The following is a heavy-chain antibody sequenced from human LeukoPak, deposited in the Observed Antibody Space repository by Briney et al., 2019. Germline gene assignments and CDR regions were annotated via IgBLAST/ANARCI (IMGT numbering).Heavy chain of an antibody. Sequence: SETLSLTCTVSGGSISSYYWSWIRQPPGKGLEWIGYIYYSGSTNYNPSLKSRVTISVDTSKNQFSLKLSSVTAADTAVYYCARGVYYDSSGYYDAFDICGQGTMVTVSS. CDR3: ARGVYYDSSGYYDAFDI. CDR2: IYYSGST. CDR1: GGSISSYY. V-gene: IGHV4-59*01. D-gene: IGHD3-22*01. J-gene: IGHJ3*02.